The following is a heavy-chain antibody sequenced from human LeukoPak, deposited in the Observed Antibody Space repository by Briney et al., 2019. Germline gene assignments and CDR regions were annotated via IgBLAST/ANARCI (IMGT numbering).Heavy chain of an antibody. V-gene: IGHV3-7*03. CDR1: GFRFNTYW. J-gene: IGHJ6*03. CDR3: ARVGRAGSSHARYYYYYYMDV. D-gene: IGHD6-13*01. CDR2: IKQDGNEK. Sequence: GGSLRLSCAASGFRFNTYWMSWVRQAPGKGLEWVANIKQDGNEKYYADSVKGRFTISRDNGKNSLDLQMNSLRADDTAVYYCARVGRAGSSHARYYYYYYMDVWGKGTTVTISS.